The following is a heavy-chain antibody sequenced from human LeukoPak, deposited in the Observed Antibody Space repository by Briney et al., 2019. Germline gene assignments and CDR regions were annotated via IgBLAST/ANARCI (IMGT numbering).Heavy chain of an antibody. Sequence: QPGGSLRLSCAASGFTFSSYGMHWVRQAPGKGLEWVAVIWYDGSNKYYADSVKGRFTISRDNSKNTLYLQMNSLRAEDTAVYYCAKDGYYYGSGSYFDYWGQGTLVTVSS. CDR1: GFTFSSYG. D-gene: IGHD3-10*01. CDR3: AKDGYYYGSGSYFDY. V-gene: IGHV3-30*02. J-gene: IGHJ4*02. CDR2: IWYDGSNK.